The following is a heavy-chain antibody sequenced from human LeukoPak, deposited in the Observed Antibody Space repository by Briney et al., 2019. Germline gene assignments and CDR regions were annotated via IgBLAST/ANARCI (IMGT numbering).Heavy chain of an antibody. D-gene: IGHD3-10*01. J-gene: IGHJ3*02. CDR3: ARGREGLGSGSSSRADAFDI. CDR1: GYSFTNYW. V-gene: IGHV5-51*01. CDR2: IYPGDSDT. Sequence: GESLKISCKGSGYSFTNYWIGWVRQMPGKGLEWMGIIYPGDSDTRCSPSFQGQVTISADKSINTAYLQWSSLKASDTAMYYCARGREGLGSGSSSRADAFDIWGQGTMVTVSS.